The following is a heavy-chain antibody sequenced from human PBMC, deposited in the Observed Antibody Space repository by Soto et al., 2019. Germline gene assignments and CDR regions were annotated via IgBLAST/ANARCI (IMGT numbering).Heavy chain of an antibody. J-gene: IGHJ6*02. V-gene: IGHV3-23*01. Sequence: GGSLRLSCAASGFTFSSYAMSWVRQAPGKGLEWVSAISGSGGSTYYADSVKGRFTISRDNSKNTLYLQMNSLRAEDTAVYYCAKNIKPSAHLEWLSRYYYYYGMDVWGQGTTVTVSS. CDR1: GFTFSSYA. CDR2: ISGSGGST. CDR3: AKNIKPSAHLEWLSRYYYYYGMDV. D-gene: IGHD3-3*01.